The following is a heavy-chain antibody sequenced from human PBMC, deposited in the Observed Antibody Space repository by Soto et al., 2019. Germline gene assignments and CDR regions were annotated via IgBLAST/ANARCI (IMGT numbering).Heavy chain of an antibody. J-gene: IGHJ4*02. CDR1: GGSISSGGYS. V-gene: IGHV4-30-2*01. CDR3: ARAGYSGYDLTFDY. CDR2: IYHGGST. D-gene: IGHD5-12*01. Sequence: PSETLSLTCAVSGGSISSGGYSWSWIRQPPGKGLEWIGYIYHGGSTYYDPSLKSRVTISVDRSKNQFSLKLRSVTAADTAVYYCARAGYSGYDLTFDYWGQGTLVTVSS.